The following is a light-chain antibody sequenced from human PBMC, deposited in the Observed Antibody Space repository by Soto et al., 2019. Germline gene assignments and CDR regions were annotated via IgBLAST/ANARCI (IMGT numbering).Light chain of an antibody. CDR2: WAS. CDR1: QSVLYSSNNKNY. CDR3: QQYYTTPLT. Sequence: DIVMTQSPDSLAVSLGERATINCKSSQSVLYSSNNKNYLAWYQQKPGQPPKLLIYWASTRESGVPDRFSGSGSGTDFTLTISSLQDEDVAVYYCQQYYTTPLTFGQGTKVESK. J-gene: IGKJ1*01. V-gene: IGKV4-1*01.